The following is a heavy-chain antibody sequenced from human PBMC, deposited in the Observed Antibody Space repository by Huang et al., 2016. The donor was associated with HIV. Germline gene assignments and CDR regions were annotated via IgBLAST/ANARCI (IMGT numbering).Heavy chain of an antibody. CDR3: ARAKDTWDAYDI. D-gene: IGHD5-18*01. CDR2: IANDGGDN. CDR1: GFPFNNHA. V-gene: IGHV3-30-3*01. J-gene: IGHJ3*02. Sequence: QVQLVESGGGVVQPGRSLRLFCAASGFPFNNHAMHWVRQAPGNGLDWVACIANDGGDNYYADSVKCRFTISRDRSKSTLCLHMTSLRTEDTAVYYCARAKDTWDAYDIWGQGTMVMVSS.